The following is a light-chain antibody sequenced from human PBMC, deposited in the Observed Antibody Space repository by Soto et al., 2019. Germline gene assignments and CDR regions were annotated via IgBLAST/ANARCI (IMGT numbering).Light chain of an antibody. CDR1: QTISRSL. CDR2: GAS. V-gene: IGKV3-20*01. J-gene: IGKJ4*01. Sequence: EIVLTQSPATLSLSPGEGATLSCRASQTISRSLVAWYQQHPGQAPMLLISGASSRATGIPERFSGSVAGTDFTITISRLEPEYVAVYYCQQYSDAPLTFGGGTKVEIK. CDR3: QQYSDAPLT.